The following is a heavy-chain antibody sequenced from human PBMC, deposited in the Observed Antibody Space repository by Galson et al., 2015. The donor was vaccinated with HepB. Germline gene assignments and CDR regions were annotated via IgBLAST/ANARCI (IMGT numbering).Heavy chain of an antibody. CDR3: AKRGVYSNSWYRDGFDY. CDR1: GFTFSSYA. CDR2: ISSSGSNT. D-gene: IGHD6-13*01. Sequence: SLRLSCAASGFTFSSYAMSWVRQAPGKGLEWVSVISSSGSNTYYADSVKGRFTISRDNSKNTLYLQMNSLRAEDTALYYCAKRGVYSNSWYRDGFDYWGQGTLVTVSS. V-gene: IGHV3-23*01. J-gene: IGHJ4*02.